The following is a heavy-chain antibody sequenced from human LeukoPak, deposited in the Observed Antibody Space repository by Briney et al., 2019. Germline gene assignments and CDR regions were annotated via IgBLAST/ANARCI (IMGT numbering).Heavy chain of an antibody. J-gene: IGHJ4*02. Sequence: ASVKVSCKASGYTFTNYAISWVRQAPGQWLEWVGWISAYNGNTNYAQKLQGRVTMTTDTSTSTAYMDLRSLRSDDTAVYYCARVRNSGFRYVDSWGQGTLVTVSS. CDR1: GYTFTNYA. D-gene: IGHD5-12*01. CDR2: ISAYNGNT. V-gene: IGHV1-18*01. CDR3: ARVRNSGFRYVDS.